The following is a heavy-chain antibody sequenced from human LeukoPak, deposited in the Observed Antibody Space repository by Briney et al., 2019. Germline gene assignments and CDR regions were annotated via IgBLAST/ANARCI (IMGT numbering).Heavy chain of an antibody. CDR2: IRYDGSNK. CDR1: GFTFSSYG. J-gene: IGHJ6*02. Sequence: GGSLRLSCAATGFTFSSYGMHWVRQAPGKGLEWVAFIRYDGSNKYYADSVKGRFTISRDNSKNTLYLQMNSLRAEDTAVYYCARDTTAAGPPYYYYGMDVWGQGTTVTVSS. V-gene: IGHV3-30*02. D-gene: IGHD6-13*01. CDR3: ARDTTAAGPPYYYYGMDV.